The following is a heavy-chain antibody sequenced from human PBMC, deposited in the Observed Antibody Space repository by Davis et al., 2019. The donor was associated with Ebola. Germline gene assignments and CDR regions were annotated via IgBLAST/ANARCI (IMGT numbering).Heavy chain of an antibody. V-gene: IGHV3-7*01. Sequence: GESLKISCAASGLIFNNYWMSWIRQAPGKGPEWVAIIKEDGGEKYYVDSVKGRFTITRDNSKNMVYLQMDDLRVEDTALYYCAKEGNSWAFDLWGQGTLVTVSS. J-gene: IGHJ5*02. D-gene: IGHD3-16*01. CDR1: GLIFNNYW. CDR2: IKEDGGEK. CDR3: AKEGNSWAFDL.